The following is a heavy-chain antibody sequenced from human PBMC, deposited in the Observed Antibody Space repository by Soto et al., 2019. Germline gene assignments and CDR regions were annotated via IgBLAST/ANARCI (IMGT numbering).Heavy chain of an antibody. CDR2: MSSSAVYI. J-gene: IGHJ4*02. CDR3: VRDGFHYYDTDRLYFDN. CDR1: VFNFRTYA. D-gene: IGHD3-22*01. V-gene: IGHV3-21*01. Sequence: PVGSLRLSGAACVFNFRTYALSWVGQAPGKGLEWVASMSSSAVYIDYADSVKGRFTISRGNANNSLYLQMNSLRAEDTATYHCVRDGFHYYDTDRLYFDNWGQGTLVTVSS.